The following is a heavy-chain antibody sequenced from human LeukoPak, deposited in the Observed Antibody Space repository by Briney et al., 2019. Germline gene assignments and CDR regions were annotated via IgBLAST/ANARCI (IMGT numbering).Heavy chain of an antibody. J-gene: IGHJ5*02. V-gene: IGHV4-39*01. D-gene: IGHD3-10*01. CDR1: AASISSSSHH. CDR2: IYYGQTI. CDR3: ARHYGP. Sequence: SETLSLTCTISAASISSSSHHWGWIRQSPGKGLEWIGSIYYGQTIYYNPSLNSRVTISVLTSKDQFTLQLNSVTAADTAVYYCARHYGPWGQGTLVTVSS.